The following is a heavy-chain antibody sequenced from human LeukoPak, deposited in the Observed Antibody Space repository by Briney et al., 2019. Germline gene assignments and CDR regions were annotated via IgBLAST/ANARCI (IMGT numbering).Heavy chain of an antibody. D-gene: IGHD5-12*01. CDR3: AKDLGYSGYDPLDH. Sequence: GGSLRLSCAASGFTFSSYAMSWVRQAPGKGLEWVSVISGRGGRTYYADSVKGRFTISRDNSKNTLYLQMNSLRGEDTAVYYCAKDLGYSGYDPLDHWGQGTLVTVSS. CDR1: GFTFSSYA. J-gene: IGHJ4*02. CDR2: ISGRGGRT. V-gene: IGHV3-23*01.